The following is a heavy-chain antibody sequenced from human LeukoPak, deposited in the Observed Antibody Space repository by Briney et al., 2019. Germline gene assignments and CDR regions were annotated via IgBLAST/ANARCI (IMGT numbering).Heavy chain of an antibody. Sequence: PGGSLRLSCAASGFTVSSNYMSWVRQAPGKGLEWVSVIYSGGSTYYADSVKGRFTISRDNSKNTLYLQMNSLRAEDTAVYYCAVEQQLLTTEAFDIWGQGTMVTVSS. V-gene: IGHV3-66*01. CDR1: GFTVSSNY. D-gene: IGHD6-13*01. J-gene: IGHJ3*02. CDR3: AVEQQLLTTEAFDI. CDR2: IYSGGST.